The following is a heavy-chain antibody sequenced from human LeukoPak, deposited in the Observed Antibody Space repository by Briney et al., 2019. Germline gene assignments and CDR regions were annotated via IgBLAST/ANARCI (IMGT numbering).Heavy chain of an antibody. J-gene: IGHJ4*02. D-gene: IGHD5-18*01. V-gene: IGHV3-23*01. CDR2: ISGSGGST. CDR1: GFTFSSYA. Sequence: GGSLRLSCAASGFTFSSYAMSWVRQAPGKGLEWVSAISGSGGSTYYADSVKGRLTISRDNSKNTLYLQMNSLRAEDTAVYYCAKDSKPPDTAMARIDHWGQGTLVTVSS. CDR3: AKDSKPPDTAMARIDH.